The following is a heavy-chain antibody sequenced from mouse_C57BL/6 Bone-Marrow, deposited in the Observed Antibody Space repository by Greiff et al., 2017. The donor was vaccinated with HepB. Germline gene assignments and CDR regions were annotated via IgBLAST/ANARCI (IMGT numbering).Heavy chain of an antibody. V-gene: IGHV1-5*01. J-gene: IGHJ4*01. CDR1: GYTFTSYW. D-gene: IGHD1-1*01. CDR2: IYPGNSDT. CDR3: TRKHYGSSYVGYYAMDY. Sequence: EVKLVESGTVLARPGASVKMSCKTSGYTFTSYWMHWVKQRPGQGLEWIGAIYPGNSDTSYNQKFKGKAKLTAVTSASTAYMELSSLTNEDSAVYYCTRKHYGSSYVGYYAMDYWGQGTSVTVSS.